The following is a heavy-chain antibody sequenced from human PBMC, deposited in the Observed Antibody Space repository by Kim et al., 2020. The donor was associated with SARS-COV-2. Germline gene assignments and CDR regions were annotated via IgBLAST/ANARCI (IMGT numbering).Heavy chain of an antibody. D-gene: IGHD4-17*01. CDR2: IIPILGIA. CDR1: GGTFSSYA. Sequence: SVKVSCKASGGTFSSYAISWVRQAPGQGLEWMGRIIPILGIANYAQKFQGRVTITADKSTSTAYMELSSLRSEDTAVYYCVRDHDYGGNPDYWGQGTLVTVSS. CDR3: VRDHDYGGNPDY. J-gene: IGHJ4*02. V-gene: IGHV1-69*04.